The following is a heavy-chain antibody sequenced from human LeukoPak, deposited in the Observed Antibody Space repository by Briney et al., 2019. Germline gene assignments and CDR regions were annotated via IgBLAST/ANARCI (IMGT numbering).Heavy chain of an antibody. CDR2: ISFDGSAR. CDR1: GFTFSSHG. D-gene: IGHD1-26*01. V-gene: IGHV3-30*18. CDR3: AKESIPQNSGWYIDL. Sequence: GGSLRLSCAASGFTFSSHGMQWVRQAPGRGLEWVAVISFDGSARHYADAVEGRFTLSRDNPGDTLYLQMNSLRAEDAAVYYCAKESIPQNSGWYIDLWGRGTLVTVSS. J-gene: IGHJ2*01.